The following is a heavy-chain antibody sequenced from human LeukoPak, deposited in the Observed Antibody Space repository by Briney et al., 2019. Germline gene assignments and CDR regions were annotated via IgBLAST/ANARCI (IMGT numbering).Heavy chain of an antibody. V-gene: IGHV3-30*18. Sequence: GGSLRLSCAASGFTFSSYGMHWVRQAPGKGLEWVAVISYDGSNKYYADSVKGRFTISRDNSKNTLYLQMNSLRAEDTAVYYCAKDTRVDYYDSSGYYFDYWGQGTLVTVSS. CDR3: AKDTRVDYYDSSGYYFDY. D-gene: IGHD3-22*01. J-gene: IGHJ4*02. CDR2: ISYDGSNK. CDR1: GFTFSSYG.